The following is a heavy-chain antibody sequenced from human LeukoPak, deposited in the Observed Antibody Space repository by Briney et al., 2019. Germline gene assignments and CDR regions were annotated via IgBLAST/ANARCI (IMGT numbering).Heavy chain of an antibody. D-gene: IGHD3-22*01. CDR2: ISYDESVK. J-gene: IGHJ4*02. V-gene: IGHV3-30*04. CDR3: AKDFTDYYDSSGYYDY. CDR1: GFAFYNYA. Sequence: PGGSLRLSCAASGFAFYNYAMHWVRQAPGKGLEWVAAISYDESVKNYADSVKGRFTISRDNSKNTLYLQMNSLRAEDTAVYYCAKDFTDYYDSSGYYDYWGQGTLVTVSS.